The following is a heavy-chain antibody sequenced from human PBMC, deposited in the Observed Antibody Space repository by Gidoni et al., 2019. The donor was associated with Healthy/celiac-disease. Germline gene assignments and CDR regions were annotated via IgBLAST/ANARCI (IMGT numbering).Heavy chain of an antibody. CDR3: AKVLILSNTIMYGMDV. J-gene: IGHJ6*02. D-gene: IGHD4-4*01. CDR2: ISGSGGST. V-gene: IGHV3-23*01. CDR1: GFTFSSYA. Sequence: EVQLLESGGGLVQPGGSLRLSCAASGFTFSSYAMSWVRQAPGKGLEWVSAISGSGGSTYYADSVKGRFTISRDNSKNTLYLQMNSLRAEDTAVYYCAKVLILSNTIMYGMDVWGQGTTVTVSS.